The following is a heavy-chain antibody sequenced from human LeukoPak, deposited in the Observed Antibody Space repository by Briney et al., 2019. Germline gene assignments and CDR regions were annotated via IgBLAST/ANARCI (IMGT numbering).Heavy chain of an antibody. J-gene: IGHJ4*02. CDR2: IWYDGSNK. CDR3: SRDFVGADDY. D-gene: IGHD1-26*01. V-gene: IGHV3-33*01. CDR1: GFTFSSYG. Sequence: PGGSLRLSCAASGFTFSSYGMHWVRQAPGKGLEWVAVIWYDGSNKYYADSVKGRFTISRDSAKNTLYLQMNSLRAEDTAVYYCSRDFVGADDYWGQGTLVTVSS.